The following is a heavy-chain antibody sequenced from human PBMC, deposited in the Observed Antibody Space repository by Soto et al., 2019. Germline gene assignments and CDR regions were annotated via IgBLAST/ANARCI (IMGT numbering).Heavy chain of an antibody. D-gene: IGHD1-26*01. V-gene: IGHV4-4*07. J-gene: IGHJ5*02. Sequence: SETLSLTCTVSGGSINRYYWSWIRQPAGKGLEWIGRIYTSGSTNYNPSLKSRVTMSVDTSKNRFSLKLSSVTAADTAVYYCARGIYSKVGATIWFDPWGQGTLVTVSS. CDR2: IYTSGST. CDR3: ARGIYSKVGATIWFDP. CDR1: GGSINRYY.